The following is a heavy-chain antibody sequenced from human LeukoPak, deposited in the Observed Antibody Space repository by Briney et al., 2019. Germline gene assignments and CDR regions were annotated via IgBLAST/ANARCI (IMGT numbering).Heavy chain of an antibody. CDR2: INPNSGGT. J-gene: IGHJ6*03. D-gene: IGHD1-20*01. CDR1: GYTFTGYY. V-gene: IGHV1-2*02. CDR3: ARGKYNWNPRVYYYYYMDV. Sequence: ASVSVSCKSSGYTFTGYYMHWVRQAPGQGLEWMGWINPNSGGTNYAQKFQGRVTMTRDTSISTAYMELSRLRSDDTAVYYCARGKYNWNPRVYYYYYMDVWGKGTTVTISS.